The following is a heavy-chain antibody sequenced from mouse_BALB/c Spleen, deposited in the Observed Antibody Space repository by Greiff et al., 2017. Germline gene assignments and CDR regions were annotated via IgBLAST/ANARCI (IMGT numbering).Heavy chain of an antibody. V-gene: IGHV1-9*01. CDR2: ILPGSGST. Sequence: QVQLQQSGAELMKPGASVKISCKATGYTFSSYWIEWVKQRPGHGLEWIGEILPGSGSTNYNEKFKGKATFTADTSSNTAYMQLSSLTSEDSAVYYCARRDVNYYAMDYWGQGTSVTVSS. CDR3: ARRDVNYYAMDY. J-gene: IGHJ4*01. CDR1: GYTFSSYW.